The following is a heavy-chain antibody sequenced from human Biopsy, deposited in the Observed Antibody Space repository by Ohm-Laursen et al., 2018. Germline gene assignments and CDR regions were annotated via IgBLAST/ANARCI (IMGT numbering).Heavy chain of an antibody. J-gene: IGHJ4*02. D-gene: IGHD3-16*01. CDR3: TRAGGGKIYGL. CDR1: GVSIYTGGYY. Sequence: TLSLTCTVSGVSIYTGGYYWTWIRQHPGTGLEWIGYIHYSGNTLYNPSLKSRLTISVDTSRNQFSLKLTSVTAADTALYYCTRAGGGKIYGLWGQGTLVTVSS. V-gene: IGHV4-31*03. CDR2: IHYSGNT.